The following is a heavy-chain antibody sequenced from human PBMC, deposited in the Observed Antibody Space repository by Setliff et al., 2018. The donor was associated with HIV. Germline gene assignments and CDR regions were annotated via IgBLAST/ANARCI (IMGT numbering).Heavy chain of an antibody. D-gene: IGHD6-19*01. CDR3: TSDPPASGWTLAY. CDR1: GFTFSSYG. Sequence: GGSLRLSCAASGFTFSSYGMHWVRQAPGKGLEWVAFIRYDGSNKYYADSVKGRFTISRDNSKNTLYLQMDSLRAEDTALYYCTSDPPASGWTLAYWGQGALVTVS. V-gene: IGHV3-30*02. J-gene: IGHJ4*02. CDR2: IRYDGSNK.